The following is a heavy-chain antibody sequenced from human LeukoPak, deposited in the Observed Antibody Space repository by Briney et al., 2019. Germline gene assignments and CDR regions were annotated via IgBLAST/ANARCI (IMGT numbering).Heavy chain of an antibody. CDR3: ARGVVVPAAMPYYYYGMDV. CDR2: ISAYNGNT. J-gene: IGHJ6*02. CDR1: GYTFTSYG. V-gene: IGHV1-18*01. D-gene: IGHD2-2*01. Sequence: ASVKVSCKASGYTFTSYGISWVRQAPGQGLEWMGWISAYNGNTNYAQKLQGRVTMTTDTSTSTAYMELRSLRSDDTAVYYCARGVVVPAAMPYYYYGMDVWGQGTTATVSS.